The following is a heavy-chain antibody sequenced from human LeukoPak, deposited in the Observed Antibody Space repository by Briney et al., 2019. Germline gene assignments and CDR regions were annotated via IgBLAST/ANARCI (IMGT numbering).Heavy chain of an antibody. V-gene: IGHV3-7*03. CDR3: AKSLSSRFSGPRRPYYFDY. J-gene: IGHJ4*02. CDR2: IKQDGSEK. D-gene: IGHD3-16*02. Sequence: GGSLRLSCAASGFTVSNKYMTWVRQAPGKGLEWVANIKQDGSEKYYVDSVKGRFTISRDNAKNSLYLQMNSLIAEDTAVYYCAKSLSSRFSGPRRPYYFDYWGQGTLVTVSS. CDR1: GFTVSNKY.